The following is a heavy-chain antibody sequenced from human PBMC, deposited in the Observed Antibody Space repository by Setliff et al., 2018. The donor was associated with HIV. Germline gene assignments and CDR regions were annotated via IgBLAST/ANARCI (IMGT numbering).Heavy chain of an antibody. CDR3: ARESDSSSWYRYYYYYGMDV. D-gene: IGHD6-13*01. V-gene: IGHV3-7*01. J-gene: IGHJ6*02. CDR2: IKRDGSEK. Sequence: GGSLRLSCAVPGFTFSTYWMSWVRQAPGKGLEWVANIKRDGSEKNYMDSVKGRFTISRDNAKNSLYLQMNSLRAEDTAVYYCARESDSSSWYRYYYYYGMDVWGQGTTVTVSS. CDR1: GFTFSTYW.